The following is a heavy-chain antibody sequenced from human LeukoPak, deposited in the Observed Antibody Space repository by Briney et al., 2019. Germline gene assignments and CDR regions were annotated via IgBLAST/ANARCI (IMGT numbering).Heavy chain of an antibody. J-gene: IGHJ4*02. D-gene: IGHD6-13*01. CDR1: GFSFSSYS. V-gene: IGHV3-21*01. CDR3: ARDAIAAAGFYYFDY. CDR2: ISSSSSYI. Sequence: GGSLRLSCAASGFSFSSYSMNWVRQAPGKGLEWVSSISSSSSYIYYAGSVKGRFTISRDNAKNSLYLQMNSLRAEDTAVYYCARDAIAAAGFYYFDYWGQGTLVTVSS.